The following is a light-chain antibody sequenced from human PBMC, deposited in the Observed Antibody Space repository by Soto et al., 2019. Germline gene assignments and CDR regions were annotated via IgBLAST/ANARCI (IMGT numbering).Light chain of an antibody. CDR3: QQYGSSPIT. J-gene: IGKJ5*01. V-gene: IGKV3-20*01. CDR1: QSVSSSY. CDR2: GGS. Sequence: ESGWTQSPGTRSVCARGRATLSCRVSQSVSSSYLAWYQQKPGQAPRLLIYGGSSRATGIPDRFSGSGSGTDFTLTISRLEPEDVAVYYCQQYGSSPITFGQGTRLEIK.